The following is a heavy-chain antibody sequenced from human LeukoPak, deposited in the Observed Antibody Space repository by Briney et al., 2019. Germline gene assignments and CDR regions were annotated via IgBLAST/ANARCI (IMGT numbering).Heavy chain of an antibody. V-gene: IGHV1-46*01. D-gene: IGHD5-24*01. CDR1: GYTFTSNY. CDR2: ISPSGGST. J-gene: IGHJ5*02. CDR3: ARDNSVRDEAWWFNP. Sequence: ASVKVSCKAFGYTFTSNYMHWVRQAPGQGPEWMGVISPSGGSTTYAQEFQGRVTLTRDMFTSTDYLELSSLRSEDTAVYYCARDNSVRDEAWWFNPWGQGTLVTVSS.